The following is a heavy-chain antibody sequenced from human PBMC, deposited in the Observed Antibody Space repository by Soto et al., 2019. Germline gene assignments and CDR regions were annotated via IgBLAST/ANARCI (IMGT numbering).Heavy chain of an antibody. CDR3: ARDLLVGYDSSGYYYGSAFEI. Sequence: SETLSLTCTVSGGSISSYYWSWIRQPPGKGLEWIGYIYYSGSTNYNPSLKSRVTISVDTSKNQFSLKLSSVTAADTAVYYCARDLLVGYDSSGYYYGSAFEIWGQGTMVTVSS. CDR2: IYYSGST. CDR1: GGSISSYY. J-gene: IGHJ3*02. D-gene: IGHD3-22*01. V-gene: IGHV4-59*01.